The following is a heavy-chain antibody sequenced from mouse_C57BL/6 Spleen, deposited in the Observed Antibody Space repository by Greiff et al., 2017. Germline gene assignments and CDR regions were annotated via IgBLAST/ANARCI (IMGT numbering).Heavy chain of an antibody. D-gene: IGHD1-1*01. V-gene: IGHV1-81*01. CDR3: ARYGSSYGYYFDY. J-gene: IGHJ2*01. CDR1: GYTFTSYG. Sequence: QVQLQQSGAELARPGASVKLSCKASGYTFTSYGISWVKQRTGPGLEWIGEIYPRSGNTYYNEKFKGKATLTADKSSSTAYMELRSLTSEDSAVYFCARYGSSYGYYFDYGGQGTTLTVSS. CDR2: IYPRSGNT.